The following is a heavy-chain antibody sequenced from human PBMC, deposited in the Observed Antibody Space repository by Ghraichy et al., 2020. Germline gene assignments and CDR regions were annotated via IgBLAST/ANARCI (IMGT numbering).Heavy chain of an antibody. Sequence: SETLSLTCAVSGGSISSDHWWHWLRQSPGKGLEWIGEIYHNGNINYNPSLKSRVTMSVDESRNQFSLTLTSVTAADTALYYCASKKKAGTYMGFDYWGRGTLVTVSS. CDR2: IYHNGNI. CDR1: GGSISSDHW. J-gene: IGHJ4*02. CDR3: ASKKKAGTYMGFDY. D-gene: IGHD6-19*01. V-gene: IGHV4-4*02.